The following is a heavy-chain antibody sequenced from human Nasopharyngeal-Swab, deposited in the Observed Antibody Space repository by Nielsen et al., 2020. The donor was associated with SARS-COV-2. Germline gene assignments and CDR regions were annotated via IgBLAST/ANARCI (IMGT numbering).Heavy chain of an antibody. D-gene: IGHD4/OR15-4a*01. J-gene: IGHJ4*02. CDR3: TTDYYFDY. Sequence: GESLKISCAASGFVFSGSAIHWVRQASGRGLEWVGRIGDKAHNYATTYAASVKGRFTISRDASKNTAFLQMDSLNTDDTALYYCTTDYYFDYWGQGTLVTGSS. CDR2: IGDKAHNYAT. V-gene: IGHV3-73*01. CDR1: GFVFSGSA.